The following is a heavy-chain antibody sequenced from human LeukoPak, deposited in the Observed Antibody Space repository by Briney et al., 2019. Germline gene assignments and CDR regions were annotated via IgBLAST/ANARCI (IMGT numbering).Heavy chain of an antibody. CDR3: ARAYSLSPNAFDI. J-gene: IGHJ3*02. CDR2: ISSSSSYI. CDR1: GFTFSSYS. V-gene: IGHV3-21*01. D-gene: IGHD2-21*01. Sequence: KSGGSLRLSCAASGFTFSSYSMNWVRQAPGKGLEWVSSISSSSSYIYYADSVKGRFTISRDNAKNSLYLQMNSLRAEDTAVYYCARAYSLSPNAFDIWGQGTMVTVSS.